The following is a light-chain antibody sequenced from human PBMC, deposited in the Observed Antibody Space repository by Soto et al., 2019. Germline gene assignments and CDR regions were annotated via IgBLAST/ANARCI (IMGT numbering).Light chain of an antibody. CDR3: QQYNNWPPT. Sequence: EIVMTQAPATLSVAPGERATLSCRASQSVSNTLAWYQQKPGQAPRLLIYGAYTRATGFPARFSGSGSGKEFTLTISSLQCEDFAVYSCQQYNNWPPTFGQGTKVDIK. J-gene: IGKJ1*01. CDR1: QSVSNT. V-gene: IGKV3-15*01. CDR2: GAY.